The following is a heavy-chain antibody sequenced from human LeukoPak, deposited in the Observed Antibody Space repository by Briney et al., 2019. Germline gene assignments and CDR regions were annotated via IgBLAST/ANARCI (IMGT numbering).Heavy chain of an antibody. CDR2: IKYDGRMT. V-gene: IGHV3-74*01. Sequence: PAESLTLACAASGFTFSNYWMDWVRQAAGKGLGWVSRIKYDGRMTTYGDFVKGRFSISRDNAKSTVDLQMRSLRAKATAVYCCARGASSAYYVDYWGQGTLVSVSS. CDR1: GFTFSNYW. CDR3: ARGASSAYYVDY. J-gene: IGHJ4*02. D-gene: IGHD3-22*01.